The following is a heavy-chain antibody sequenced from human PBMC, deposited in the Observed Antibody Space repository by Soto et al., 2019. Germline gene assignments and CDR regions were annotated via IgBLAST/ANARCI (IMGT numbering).Heavy chain of an antibody. CDR3: ARSHGSSTSLEIYYYYYYGMDV. V-gene: IGHV1-69*01. CDR1: GGTFSSYA. D-gene: IGHD2-2*01. CDR2: IIPISDTT. J-gene: IGHJ6*02. Sequence: QVQLVQSGAEVKKPGSSVKVSCKASGGTFSSYAISWVRQAPGQGLEWMGGIIPISDTTNYAQKFQGRVTITAAESTSTAYMELSSLRSEDTAVYYCARSHGSSTSLEIYYYYYYGMDVWGQGTTVTVSS.